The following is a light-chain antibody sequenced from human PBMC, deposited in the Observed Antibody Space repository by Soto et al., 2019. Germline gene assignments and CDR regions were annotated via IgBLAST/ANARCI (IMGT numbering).Light chain of an antibody. Sequence: DIVKTQAPDSLAVSLGERATINCKSSQSVLYSSNNKNYLVWHQQKPGQAPRLLIYAASRRATGIPDRFSGSGSGTDFTLTISRLEPEDFAVYYCQQYGSSPWTFGQGSMVDVK. CDR3: QQYGSSPWT. CDR2: AAS. V-gene: IGKV4-1*01. J-gene: IGKJ1*01. CDR1: QSVLYSSNNKNY.